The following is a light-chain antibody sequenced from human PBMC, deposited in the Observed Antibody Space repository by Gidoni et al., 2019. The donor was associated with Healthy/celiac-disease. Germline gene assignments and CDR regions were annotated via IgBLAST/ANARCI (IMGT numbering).Light chain of an antibody. CDR2: SYN. J-gene: IGLJ1*01. CDR3: AAWDDSLNGYV. V-gene: IGLV1-44*01. Sequence: QSVLTQPPSASGTPWQRVTISCSGSSSNIGSNTVNWYQQLPGTAPNLLIYSYNQRPSGVPDRFSGSKSGTSASLAISGLQSEDEADYYCAAWDDSLNGYVFGTGTKVTVL. CDR1: SSNIGSNT.